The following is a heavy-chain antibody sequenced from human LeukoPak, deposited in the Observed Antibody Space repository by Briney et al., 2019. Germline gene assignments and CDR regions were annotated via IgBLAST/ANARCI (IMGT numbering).Heavy chain of an antibody. V-gene: IGHV1-24*01. D-gene: IGHD1-26*01. CDR2: FDPEDGET. CDR1: GYTLTELS. CDR3: ARGGDSYYYYGMDV. Sequence: GASVKVSCKVSGYTLTELSMHWVRQAPGKGLEWMGGFDPEDGETIYAQKFQGRVTMTEDTSTDTAYMELSSLRSEDTAVYYCARGGDSYYYYGMDVWGQGTTVTVSS. J-gene: IGHJ6*02.